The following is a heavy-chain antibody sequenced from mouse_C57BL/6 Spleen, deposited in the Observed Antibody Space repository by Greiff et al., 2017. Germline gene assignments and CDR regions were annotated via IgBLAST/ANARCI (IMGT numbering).Heavy chain of an antibody. CDR2: IYPRSGNT. CDR3: AKEDSSGPFAY. CDR1: GYTFTSYG. V-gene: IGHV1-81*01. Sequence: QVQLQQSGAELARPGASVKLSCKASGYTFTSYGISWVKQRTGQGLEWIGEIYPRSGNTYYNEKFKGKDTLTADKSSSTAYMELRSLTSEDSAVYFCAKEDSSGPFAYWGQGTLVTVSA. J-gene: IGHJ3*01. D-gene: IGHD3-2*02.